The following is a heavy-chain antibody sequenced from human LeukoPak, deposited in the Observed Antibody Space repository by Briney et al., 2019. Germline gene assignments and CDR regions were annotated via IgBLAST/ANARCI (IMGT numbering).Heavy chain of an antibody. CDR3: ARDDGYNYV. Sequence: ASVKVSCRASGYTFTTYGISWVRQAPGQGLGWMGLINPNSGGTNYAQKFQGRVTMTRDTSISTAYMELSRLRSDDTAVYYCARDDGYNYVWGQGTLVTVSS. CDR2: INPNSGGT. V-gene: IGHV1-2*02. J-gene: IGHJ4*02. CDR1: GYTFTTYG. D-gene: IGHD5-24*01.